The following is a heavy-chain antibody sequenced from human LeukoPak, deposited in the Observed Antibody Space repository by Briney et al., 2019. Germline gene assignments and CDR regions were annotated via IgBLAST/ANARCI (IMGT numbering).Heavy chain of an antibody. CDR2: IRQDASER. J-gene: IGHJ4*01. D-gene: IGHD3-9*01. CDR3: VRDKGFLRWKYLTPEY. V-gene: IGHV3-7*01. Sequence: GGSLRPSCAASGFIFSDYWMSWVRQPRGKGLEWVANIRQDASERYYGDSVKGRFAISGDNTKNSLYLQMNSLRAEDTAVYYCVRDKGFLRWKYLTPEYWGHGTLVTVSS. CDR1: GFIFSDYW.